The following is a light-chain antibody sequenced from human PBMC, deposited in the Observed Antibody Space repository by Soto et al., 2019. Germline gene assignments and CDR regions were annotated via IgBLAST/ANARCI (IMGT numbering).Light chain of an antibody. Sequence: QSVLTQPPSVSGAPGQRVTISCTGSSSNIGAGYDVHWYQQLPGTAPKLLIYGNSNRPSGVPDRFSGSKXXTSXXXAITGLQAEDEADYYCQSYDSSLSAPVFGTGTKLTVL. CDR2: GNS. CDR1: SSNIGAGYD. V-gene: IGLV1-40*01. J-gene: IGLJ1*01. CDR3: QSYDSSLSAPV.